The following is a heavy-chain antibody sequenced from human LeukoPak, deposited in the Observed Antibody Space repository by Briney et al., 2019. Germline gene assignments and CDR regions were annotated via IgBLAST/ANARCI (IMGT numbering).Heavy chain of an antibody. D-gene: IGHD1-26*01. CDR2: TDPSSGST. V-gene: IGHV1-2*06. Sequence: ASVKVSCKASGYTFTDYAYHMHWVRQAPGQGLEWMGRTDPSSGSTTYAQNLQGRVTMTWATSISTAYMELSGLKSDDTAVYYCARDNRGSLDYWGQGTQVPVSS. J-gene: IGHJ4*02. CDR1: GYTFTDYAYH. CDR3: ARDNRGSLDY.